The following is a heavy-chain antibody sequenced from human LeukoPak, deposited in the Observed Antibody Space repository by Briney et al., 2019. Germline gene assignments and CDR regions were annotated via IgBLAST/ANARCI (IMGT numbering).Heavy chain of an antibody. CDR1: GTSISTYY. CDR3: ARAGSGYSFDY. V-gene: IGHV4-59*08. J-gene: IGHJ4*02. Sequence: PSETLSLTCTVSGTSISTYYWSWIRQPPGKGLEWVGYLYYSGSTSYNPSFKSRVTISVDTSKNQFSLRLSSVTAADTAVYYCARAGSGYSFDYWGQGTLVTVSS. D-gene: IGHD3-10*01. CDR2: LYYSGST.